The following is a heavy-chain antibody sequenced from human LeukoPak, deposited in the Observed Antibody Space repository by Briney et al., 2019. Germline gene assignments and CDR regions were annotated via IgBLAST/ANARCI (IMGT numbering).Heavy chain of an antibody. CDR1: GGSISSYY. CDR3: ARVPNDYGV. Sequence: SETLSLTCTVSGGSISSYYWSWIRRPPGKGLEWIGYIYYSGSTNYNPSLKSRVTISVDTPKNQFSLKLSSVTAADTAVYYCARVPNDYGVWGQGTMVTVSS. CDR2: IYYSGST. D-gene: IGHD4-17*01. V-gene: IGHV4-59*01. J-gene: IGHJ3*01.